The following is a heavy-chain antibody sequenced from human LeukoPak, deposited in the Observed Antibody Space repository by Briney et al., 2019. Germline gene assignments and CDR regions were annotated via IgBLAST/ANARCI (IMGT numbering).Heavy chain of an antibody. CDR1: GGSISSYY. CDR2: IYYSGST. Sequence: SETLSLTCTVSGGSISSYYWSWIRQPPGKGLGWIGYIYYSGSTNYNPSLKSRVTISVDTSKNQFSLKLSSVTAADTAVYYCAREHTEYYFDYWGQGTLVTVSS. D-gene: IGHD2-2*02. CDR3: AREHTEYYFDY. J-gene: IGHJ4*02. V-gene: IGHV4-59*01.